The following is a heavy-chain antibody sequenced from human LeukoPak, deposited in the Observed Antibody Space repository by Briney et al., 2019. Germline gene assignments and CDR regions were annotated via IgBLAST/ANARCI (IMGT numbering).Heavy chain of an antibody. D-gene: IGHD6-13*01. Sequence: ASVKVSCKASGYTFTNYYIHWERQAPGQGLEWMGRINPSGGSTGYAQKFQGSVAMTRDTSTSTVYMELSSLRSEDTAVYYCARAYSSSHYYFDYWGQGTLVTVSS. CDR2: INPSGGST. J-gene: IGHJ4*02. V-gene: IGHV1-46*01. CDR3: ARAYSSSHYYFDY. CDR1: GYTFTNYY.